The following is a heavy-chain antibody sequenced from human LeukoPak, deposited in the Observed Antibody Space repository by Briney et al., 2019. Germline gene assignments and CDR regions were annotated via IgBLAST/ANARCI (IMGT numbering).Heavy chain of an antibody. CDR3: ARDPGTAGQTYYFDY. CDR2: IYSGGST. D-gene: IGHD1-14*01. Sequence: GGSLRLSCAASGFTVSSNYMSWVRQAPGKGLEWVSVIYSGGSTYYADSVKGRFTISRDNSKNTLYLQMNSLRVEDTAVYYCARDPGTAGQTYYFDYWGQGTLVTVSS. CDR1: GFTVSSNY. V-gene: IGHV3-66*01. J-gene: IGHJ4*02.